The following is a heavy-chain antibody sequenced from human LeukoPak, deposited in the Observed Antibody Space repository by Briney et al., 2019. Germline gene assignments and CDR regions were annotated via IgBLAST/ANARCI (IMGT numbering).Heavy chain of an antibody. CDR3: AREDGEYAAFDM. CDR1: GYTFTVYY. CDR2: INPNSGGT. Sequence: ASVNVSFKASGYTFTVYYMHWVRQAPGQGLGWMGGINPNSGGTNYAQKFQGRVTMTRDTSISTAYMELSRLRSDDTAVYYCAREDGEYAAFDMWGQGTMVTVSS. D-gene: IGHD2/OR15-2a*01. J-gene: IGHJ3*02. V-gene: IGHV1-2*02.